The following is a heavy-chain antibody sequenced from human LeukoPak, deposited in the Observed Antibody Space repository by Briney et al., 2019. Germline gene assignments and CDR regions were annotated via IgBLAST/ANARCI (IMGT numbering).Heavy chain of an antibody. CDR3: ARDRYDYGGNSGGYYYYMDV. CDR2: INPNSGGT. J-gene: IGHJ6*03. Sequence: ASVKVSCKASGYTFTGYYMHWVRQAPGQGLEWMGWINPNSGGTDYAQKFQGRVTMTRDTSISTAYMELSRLRSDDTAVYYCARDRYDYGGNSGGYYYYMDVWGKGTTVTVSS. CDR1: GYTFTGYY. D-gene: IGHD4-23*01. V-gene: IGHV1-2*02.